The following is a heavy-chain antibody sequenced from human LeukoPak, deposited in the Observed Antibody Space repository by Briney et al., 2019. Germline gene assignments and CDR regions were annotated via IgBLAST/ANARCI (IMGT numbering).Heavy chain of an antibody. Sequence: SGGSLRLSCTASGFTFSRPWMNWIRQAPGKGLEWVANINPDGDGMRFVDSVKGRFTMSRDNAQSSLHLQMNSLRVEDTAFYYCAAWTDRGYSYWGQGVLVTVSS. CDR2: INPDGDGM. V-gene: IGHV3-7*01. CDR3: AAWTDRGYSY. J-gene: IGHJ4*02. CDR1: GFTFSRPW. D-gene: IGHD5-12*01.